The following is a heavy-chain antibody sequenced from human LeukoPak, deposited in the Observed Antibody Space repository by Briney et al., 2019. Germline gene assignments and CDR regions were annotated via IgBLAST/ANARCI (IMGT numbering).Heavy chain of an antibody. D-gene: IGHD5-12*01. J-gene: IGHJ4*02. CDR3: ARQGSGYDYGLLPVDY. CDR2: IYYSGST. Sequence: SETLSLTCTVSGGSISSSSYYWGWIRQPPGKGLEWIGSIYYSGSTYYNPSLKSRVTISVDTSKNQFSLKLSSVTAADTAVYYCARQGSGYDYGLLPVDYWGQGTLVTVSS. CDR1: GGSISSSSYY. V-gene: IGHV4-39*01.